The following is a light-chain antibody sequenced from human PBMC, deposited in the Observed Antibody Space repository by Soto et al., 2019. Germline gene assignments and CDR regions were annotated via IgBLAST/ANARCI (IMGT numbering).Light chain of an antibody. Sequence: EIVMTQSPATLSVSPGERATLSCRASQSVSSNLAWYQQKPGQAPRLLIYGASTRATGIPARFSGSGSGTEYTLTISSLQSEDFAVYYCQLYNNWPAITFGPGTKVDIK. CDR1: QSVSSN. V-gene: IGKV3-15*01. CDR3: QLYNNWPAIT. J-gene: IGKJ3*01. CDR2: GAS.